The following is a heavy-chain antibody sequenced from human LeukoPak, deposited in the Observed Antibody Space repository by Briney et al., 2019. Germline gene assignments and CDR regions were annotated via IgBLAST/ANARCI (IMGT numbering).Heavy chain of an antibody. D-gene: IGHD2-2*01. J-gene: IGHJ5*02. CDR3: ARRVVVVPAAIVLNSWFDP. V-gene: IGHV4-4*09. CDR1: GGSICSYY. Sequence: PSETLSLTFPVSGGSICSYYWSWIRPPPGKGLEWIGYIYTSGSTNYNPSLKSRVTISVDTSKNQFSLKLSSVTAADTAVYYCARRVVVVPAAIVLNSWFDPWGQGTLVTVSS. CDR2: IYTSGST.